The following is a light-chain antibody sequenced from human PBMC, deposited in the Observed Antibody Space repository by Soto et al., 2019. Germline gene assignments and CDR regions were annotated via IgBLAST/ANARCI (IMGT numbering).Light chain of an antibody. J-gene: IGLJ1*01. CDR3: TSYTGDDFTFV. Sequence: QSALTQPPSASGSLGQSVTISCTGTSSDIGTYDYVSWYQQHPGRAPKLIIFEVSKRPLGVPDRFSGSKSGTTASLIVSGLQPDDEAEYHCTSYTGDDFTFVFGTGTKLTVL. V-gene: IGLV2-8*01. CDR2: EVS. CDR1: SSDIGTYDY.